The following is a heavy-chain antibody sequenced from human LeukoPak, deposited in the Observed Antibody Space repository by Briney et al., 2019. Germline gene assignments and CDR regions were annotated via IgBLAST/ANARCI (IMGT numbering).Heavy chain of an antibody. D-gene: IGHD1-1*01. CDR1: GFTFSSYA. V-gene: IGHV3-30-3*01. Sequence: GRSXRLSCAASGFTFSSYAMHWVRQAPGKGLEWVAVISYDGSNKYYADSVKGRFTISRDNSKNTLYLQMNSLRAEDTAVYYCARNDHWGQGTLVTVSP. CDR2: ISYDGSNK. CDR3: ARNDH. J-gene: IGHJ4*02.